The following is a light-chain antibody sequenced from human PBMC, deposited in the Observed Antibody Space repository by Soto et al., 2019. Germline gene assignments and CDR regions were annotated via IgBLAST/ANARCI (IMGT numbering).Light chain of an antibody. CDR1: SSNIGAGYD. CDR3: QSYGSRRTWV. J-gene: IGLJ3*02. Sequence: QSVLTQPPSVSGAPGQRVTLSCTGSSSNIGAGYDVHWYQQLPGTAPKLLIYGNSNRPSGVPDRFSGSKSGTSASLAITGLQAEDEADYYCQSYGSRRTWVFGGGTKLTVL. CDR2: GNS. V-gene: IGLV1-40*01.